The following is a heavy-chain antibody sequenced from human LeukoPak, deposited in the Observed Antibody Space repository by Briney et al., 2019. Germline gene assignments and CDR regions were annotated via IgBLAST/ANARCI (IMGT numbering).Heavy chain of an antibody. CDR3: ARALRAEGAFDI. V-gene: IGHV4-61*08. J-gene: IGHJ3*02. CDR2: IYYSGST. D-gene: IGHD4-17*01. CDR1: GGSISSGGYY. Sequence: SETLSLTCTVSGGSISSGGYYWSWIRQPPGKGLEWIGYIYYSGSTNYNPSLKSRVTISVDTSKNQFSLKLSSVTAADTAVYYCARALRAEGAFDIWGQGTMVTVSS.